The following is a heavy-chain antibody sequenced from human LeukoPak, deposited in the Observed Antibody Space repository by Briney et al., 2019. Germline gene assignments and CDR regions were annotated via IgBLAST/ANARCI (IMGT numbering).Heavy chain of an antibody. V-gene: IGHV1-24*01. Sequence: ASVKVSCKVSGYTLTELSMHWVRQAPGKGPEWMGGFDPEDGETIYAQKFQGRVTMTEDTSTDTAYMELSSLRSEDTAVYYCATSSITMIVVPHYQYYFDYWGQGTLVTVSS. CDR1: GYTLTELS. CDR2: FDPEDGET. D-gene: IGHD3-22*01. CDR3: ATSSITMIVVPHYQYYFDY. J-gene: IGHJ4*02.